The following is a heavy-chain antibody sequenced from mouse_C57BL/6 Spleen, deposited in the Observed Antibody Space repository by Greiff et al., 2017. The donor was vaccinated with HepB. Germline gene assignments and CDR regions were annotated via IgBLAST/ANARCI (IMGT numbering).Heavy chain of an antibody. D-gene: IGHD1-1*01. J-gene: IGHJ2*01. Sequence: QVQLKQSGAELVRPGSSVKLSCKASGYTFTSYWMDWVKQRPGQGLEWIGNIYPSDSETHYNQKFKDKATLTVDKSSSTAYMQLSSLTSEDSAVYYCARYGFTTVFDYWGQGTTLTVSS. CDR1: GYTFTSYW. CDR3: ARYGFTTVFDY. CDR2: IYPSDSET. V-gene: IGHV1-61*01.